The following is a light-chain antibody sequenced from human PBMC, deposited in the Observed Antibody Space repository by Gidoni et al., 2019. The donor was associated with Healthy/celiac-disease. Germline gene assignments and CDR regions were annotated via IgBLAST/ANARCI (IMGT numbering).Light chain of an antibody. V-gene: IGKV1-33*01. CDR1: QDMSNY. Sequence: DIKMTQSPASLSASVGDRVTITCQASQDMSNYLNWYQQKPGKAPKLLIYDASNLETGVPSRFSGSGSGTDFTFTISSLQPEDIATSYCQQYDTLPITFGQGTRLEIK. J-gene: IGKJ5*01. CDR2: DAS. CDR3: QQYDTLPIT.